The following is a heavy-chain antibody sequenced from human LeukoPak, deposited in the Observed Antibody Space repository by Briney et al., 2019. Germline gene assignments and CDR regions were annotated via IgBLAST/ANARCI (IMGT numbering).Heavy chain of an antibody. J-gene: IGHJ6*03. CDR1: GVAFVEHS. D-gene: IGHD2-15*01. Sequence: GGSLRLSCRGSGVAFVEHSFTWVRQAPGKGLEWVGLIKSNLHGGETFYAASVAGRFTISRDDSTSSAFLLMDRVEVGDTGVYYCGRGLVVVVTNYMDVWGRGTTVTVSS. V-gene: IGHV3-49*04. CDR2: IKSNLHGGET. CDR3: GRGLVVVVTNYMDV.